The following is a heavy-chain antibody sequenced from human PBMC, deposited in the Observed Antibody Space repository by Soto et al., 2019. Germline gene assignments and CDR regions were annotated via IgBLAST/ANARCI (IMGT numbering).Heavy chain of an antibody. CDR3: ARDPVPHYCSGGSCYPETFDI. CDR2: ISAYNGNT. D-gene: IGHD2-15*01. CDR1: GYTFTSYG. J-gene: IGHJ3*02. Sequence: ASVKVSCKASGYTFTSYGISWVRQAPGQGLEWMGWISAYNGNTNYAQKLQGRVTMTTDTSTSTAYMELRSLRSDDTAVYYCARDPVPHYCSGGSCYPETFDIWGQGTMVTVSS. V-gene: IGHV1-18*01.